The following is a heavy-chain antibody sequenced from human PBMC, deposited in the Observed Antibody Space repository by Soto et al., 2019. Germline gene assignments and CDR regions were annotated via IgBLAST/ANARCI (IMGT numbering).Heavy chain of an antibody. J-gene: IGHJ5*02. CDR1: GYTFTSYD. V-gene: IGHV1-8*01. D-gene: IGHD3-3*01. CDR3: ARVGGSYYDFWSGLGTKGQGFKNWFDP. CDR2: MNPNSGNT. Sequence: VASVKVSCKASGYTFTSYDINWVRQATGQGLEWMGWMNPNSGNTGYAQKFQGRVTMTRNTSISTAYMELSSLRSEDTAVYYCARVGGSYYDFWSGLGTKGQGFKNWFDPWGQGTLVTVSS.